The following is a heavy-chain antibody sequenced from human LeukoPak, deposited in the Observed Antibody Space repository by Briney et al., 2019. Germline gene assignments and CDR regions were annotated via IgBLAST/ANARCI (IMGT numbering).Heavy chain of an antibody. Sequence: SETLSLTCTVSGGSISSYYWSWIRQPPGKGLEWIGYIYYGGSTYYNPSLKSRVTISVDTSKNQFSLKLSSVTAADTAVYYCARDSFIFGVVGEGQELFDYWGQGTLVTVSS. J-gene: IGHJ4*02. CDR1: GGSISSYY. CDR2: IYYGGST. D-gene: IGHD3-3*02. CDR3: ARDSFIFGVVGEGQELFDY. V-gene: IGHV4-59*12.